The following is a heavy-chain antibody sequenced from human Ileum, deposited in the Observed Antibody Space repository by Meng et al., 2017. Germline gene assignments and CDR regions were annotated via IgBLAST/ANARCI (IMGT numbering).Heavy chain of an antibody. CDR3: ARDSEAVGATIDY. V-gene: IGHV3-74*01. D-gene: IGHD1-26*01. CDR2: IHKDGSAT. CDR1: GFTFSNYW. Sequence: EVHLVESGGDLIQPGWSLRLSCAASGFTFSNYWMHWVRQAPGKGLVWVSRIHKDGSATAYADSVKGRFTISRDNAKNTLYLQMNSLRVEDTAVYYCARDSEAVGATIDYWGQGTLVTVSS. J-gene: IGHJ4*02.